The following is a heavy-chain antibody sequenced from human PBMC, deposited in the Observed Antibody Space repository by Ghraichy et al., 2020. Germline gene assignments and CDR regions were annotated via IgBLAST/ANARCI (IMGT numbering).Heavy chain of an antibody. CDR3: ARDLLRGHGRMDY. CDR2: IWSDGSDK. J-gene: IGHJ4*02. Sequence: GGSLRLSCAASGFTFRSYVMHWVRQAPGKGLEWVSVIWSDGSDKYYADSVKGRFTVSRDNSKNILSLQMKSLRVEDTAVYYCARDLLRGHGRMDYWGQGTLVTVSS. V-gene: IGHV3-33*01. CDR1: GFTFRSYV. D-gene: IGHD5-12*01.